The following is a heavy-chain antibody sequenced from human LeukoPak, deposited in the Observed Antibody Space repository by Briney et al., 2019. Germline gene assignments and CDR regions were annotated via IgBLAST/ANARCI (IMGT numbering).Heavy chain of an antibody. D-gene: IGHD3-10*01. CDR2: INPNSGGT. V-gene: IGHV1-2*02. Sequence: ASVKVSCKASGYTFTGYYIHWVRQAPGQGLEWMGWINPNSGGTNYAQKFQGRVTMTRDTSISTAYMELSRLRSDDTAVYYCARVERTYGSGQAGGYWGQGTPVTVSS. CDR3: ARVERTYGSGQAGGY. CDR1: GYTFTGYY. J-gene: IGHJ4*02.